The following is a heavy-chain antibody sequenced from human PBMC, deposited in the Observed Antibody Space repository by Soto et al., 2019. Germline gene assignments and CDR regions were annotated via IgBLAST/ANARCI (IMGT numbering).Heavy chain of an antibody. CDR1: GYTFTGYY. Sequence: ASVKVSCKASGYTFTGYYMHWVRQAPGQGLEWMGWINPNSGGTNYAQKFQGRVTMTRDTSISTAYMELSRLRSDDTAVYYCARLTAHYYDSSGRGRFDPWGQGTLVTVSS. CDR3: ARLTAHYYDSSGRGRFDP. D-gene: IGHD3-22*01. CDR2: INPNSGGT. J-gene: IGHJ5*02. V-gene: IGHV1-2*02.